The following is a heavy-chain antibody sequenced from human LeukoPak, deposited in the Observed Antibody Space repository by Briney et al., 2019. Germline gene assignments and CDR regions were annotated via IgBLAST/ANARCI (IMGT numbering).Heavy chain of an antibody. CDR2: ISGSGGST. J-gene: IGHJ4*02. CDR3: AKDAYYDILTGSTLFDY. V-gene: IGHV3-23*01. D-gene: IGHD3-9*01. CDR1: GFTVSSNY. Sequence: GGSLRLSCAASGFTVSSNYMSWVRQAPGKGLEWVSAISGSGGSTYYADSVKGRFTISRDNSKNTLYLQMNSLRAEDTAVHYCAKDAYYDILTGSTLFDYWGQGTLVTVSS.